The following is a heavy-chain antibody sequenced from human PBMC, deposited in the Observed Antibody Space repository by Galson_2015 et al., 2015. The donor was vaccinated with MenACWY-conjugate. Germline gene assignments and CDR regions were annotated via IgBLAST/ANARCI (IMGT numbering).Heavy chain of an antibody. CDR2: IYSGGST. CDR1: GFTFSNYA. V-gene: IGHV3-53*04. CDR3: ARDLVGSCYYGMDV. D-gene: IGHD3-10*01. Sequence: SLRLSCAASGFTFSNYAMYWVRQAPGKGLEWVSVIYSGGSTYYADSVKGRFTISRHNSKNTLYLQMNSLRAEDTAVYYCARDLVGSCYYGMDVWGQGTTVTVSS. J-gene: IGHJ6*02.